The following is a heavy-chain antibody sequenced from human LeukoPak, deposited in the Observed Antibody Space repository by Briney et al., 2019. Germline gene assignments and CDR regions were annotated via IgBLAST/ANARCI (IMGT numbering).Heavy chain of an antibody. CDR1: GFTFSSYS. CDR2: ISSSSSYI. CDR3: ARVVLRAIGSPGPYYYYYMDV. V-gene: IGHV3-21*01. J-gene: IGHJ6*03. Sequence: GGSLRLSCAASGFTFSSYSMNWVRQAPGKGLEWVSSISSSSSYIYYADSVKRRFTISRDNAKNSLYLQMNSLSAEDTAVYYCARVVLRAIGSPGPYYYYYMDVWGKGTTVTVSS. D-gene: IGHD2-15*01.